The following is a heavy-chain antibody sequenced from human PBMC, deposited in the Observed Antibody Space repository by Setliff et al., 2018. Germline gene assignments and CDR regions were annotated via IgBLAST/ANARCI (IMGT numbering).Heavy chain of an antibody. V-gene: IGHV3-33*08. CDR2: IWDDGGNK. Sequence: SLRLSCAASGFTFSSYAMTWVRQAPGKGLEWVAVIWDDGGNKYHADSVKGRFTISRDNSKNTLYLQMNSLRPEDTAVYYCARTCSGSGCYAGLESWGQGTPVTVSS. D-gene: IGHD2-15*01. CDR1: GFTFSSYA. CDR3: ARTCSGSGCYAGLES. J-gene: IGHJ4*02.